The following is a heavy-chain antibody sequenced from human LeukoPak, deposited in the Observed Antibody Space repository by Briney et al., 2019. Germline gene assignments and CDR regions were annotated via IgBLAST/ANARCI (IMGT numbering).Heavy chain of an antibody. V-gene: IGHV3-11*03. CDR2: ISDTASYT. D-gene: IGHD3-22*01. CDR3: ATWTRWYDSSGYLFYFDY. J-gene: IGHJ4*02. CDR1: GFTFSDYY. Sequence: GGSLRLSCAASGFTFSDYYMSWIRQAPGKGLEWVSYISDTASYTNYADSVKGRFTISRDNSKNTLYLQMNSLRAEDTAVYYCATWTRWYDSSGYLFYFDYWGQGTLVTVSS.